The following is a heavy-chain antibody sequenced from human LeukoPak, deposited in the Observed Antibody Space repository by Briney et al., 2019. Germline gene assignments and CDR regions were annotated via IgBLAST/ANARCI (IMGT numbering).Heavy chain of an antibody. D-gene: IGHD6-19*01. CDR2: IIPILGIA. V-gene: IGHV1-69*04. J-gene: IGHJ5*02. CDR1: GGTFSSYA. CDR3: ARDAPIAVAVNWFDP. Sequence: ASVKVSCKASGGTFSSYAISWVRQAPGQGLEWMGRIIPILGIANYAQKFQGRVTITADKSTSTAYMELSSLRSEDTAVYYCARDAPIAVAVNWFDPWGQGTLVTVSS.